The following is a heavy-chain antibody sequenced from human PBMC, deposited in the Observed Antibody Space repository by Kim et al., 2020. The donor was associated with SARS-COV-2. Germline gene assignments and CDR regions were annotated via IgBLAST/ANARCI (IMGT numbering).Heavy chain of an antibody. J-gene: IGHJ4*02. CDR2: IYYSGST. CDR1: GGSISSSSYY. CDR3: ASRRTSLGYCSSTSCPTVDDY. Sequence: SETLSLTCTVSGGSISSSSYYWGWIRQPPGKGLEWIGSIYYSGSTYYNPSLKSRVTISVDTSKNQFSLKLSSVTAADTAVYYCASRRTSLGYCSSTSCPTVDDYWGQGTLVTVSS. D-gene: IGHD2-2*01. V-gene: IGHV4-39*01.